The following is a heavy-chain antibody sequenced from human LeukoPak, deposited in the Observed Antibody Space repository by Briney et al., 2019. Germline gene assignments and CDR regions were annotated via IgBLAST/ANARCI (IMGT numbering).Heavy chain of an antibody. J-gene: IGHJ6*03. V-gene: IGHV1-69*13. D-gene: IGHD2-15*01. Sequence: SVKASCKASGGTFSSYAISWVRQAPGQGLEWLGGIIPIFGTANYAQKFQGRVTITADESTSTAYMELSSLRSEDTAVYYCARGYCSGGSCQTRPVIYYYYMDVWGKGTTVTVSS. CDR1: GGTFSSYA. CDR3: ARGYCSGGSCQTRPVIYYYYMDV. CDR2: IIPIFGTA.